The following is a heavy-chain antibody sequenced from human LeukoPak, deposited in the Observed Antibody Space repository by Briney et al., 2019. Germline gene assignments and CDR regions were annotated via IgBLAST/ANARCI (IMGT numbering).Heavy chain of an antibody. Sequence: SETLSLTCTVSGGSISGYYWSWIRQPAGKGLEWIGRIYATGSTNYNPSLKSRVTMSVDTSKNQFSLKLSSVTAADTAVYYCARERNYGDPFDYWGQGTLVTVSS. V-gene: IGHV4-4*07. D-gene: IGHD4-17*01. CDR3: ARERNYGDPFDY. J-gene: IGHJ4*02. CDR1: GGSISGYY. CDR2: IYATGST.